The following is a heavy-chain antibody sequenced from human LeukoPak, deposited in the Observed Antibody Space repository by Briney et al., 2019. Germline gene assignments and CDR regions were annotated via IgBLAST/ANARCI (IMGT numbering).Heavy chain of an antibody. V-gene: IGHV1-2*06. J-gene: IGHJ5*02. CDR2: INPNSGGT. CDR1: GYTFTGYY. CDR3: ARDRVRGNNWFDP. Sequence: ASSVKVSCKASGYTFTGYYMHWVRQAPGQGLEWMGRINPNSGGTNYAQKFQGRVTMTRDTSISTAYMELSRLRSDDTAVYYCARDRVRGNNWFDPWGQGTLVTVSS. D-gene: IGHD3-10*01.